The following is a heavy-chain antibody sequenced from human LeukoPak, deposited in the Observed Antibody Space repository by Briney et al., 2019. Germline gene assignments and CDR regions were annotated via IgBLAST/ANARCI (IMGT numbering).Heavy chain of an antibody. J-gene: IGHJ4*02. CDR3: ARNIDLDY. CDR1: GYSISSGYY. Sequence: SETLSLTCTVSGYSISSGYYWGWIRQPPGKGLEWIGSIYHSGSTYYNPSLKSRVTISVDTSKNQFSLKLSSVTAADTAVYYCARNIDLDYWGQGTLVTVSS. CDR2: IYHSGST. V-gene: IGHV4-38-2*02. D-gene: IGHD2/OR15-2a*01.